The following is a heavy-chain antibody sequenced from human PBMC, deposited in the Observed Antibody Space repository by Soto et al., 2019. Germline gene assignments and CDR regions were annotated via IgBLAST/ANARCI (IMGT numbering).Heavy chain of an antibody. CDR2: INPTGGST. J-gene: IGHJ5*02. CDR1: GYTFTNYY. Sequence: ASVYVSCKASGYTFTNYYIHWVLQAPGQGLEWMGIINPTGGSTNYAQKFQGRVTMTRDTSTSTVYMELSSLRSEDTAVYYCARQFGYESKGYFDFRYFFDPWGQGTLVSVSS. CDR3: ARQFGYESKGYFDFRYFFDP. D-gene: IGHD3-9*01. V-gene: IGHV1-46*03.